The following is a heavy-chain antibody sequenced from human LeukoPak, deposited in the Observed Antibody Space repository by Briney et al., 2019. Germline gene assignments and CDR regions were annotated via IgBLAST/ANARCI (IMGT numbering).Heavy chain of an antibody. CDR1: GYTFTNYY. J-gene: IGHJ4*02. CDR3: TREVGRTVAPESKY. V-gene: IGHV1-2*06. Sequence: GASVKVSCKSSGYTFTNYYIHWVRQAPGQGLEWMGRIHPDTGVTTYAQKFQGRVTMTRDTSITTVYMEMNSLRSDDTAMYFCTREVGRTVAPESKYWGQGTLVTVSS. CDR2: IHPDTGVT. D-gene: IGHD6-19*01.